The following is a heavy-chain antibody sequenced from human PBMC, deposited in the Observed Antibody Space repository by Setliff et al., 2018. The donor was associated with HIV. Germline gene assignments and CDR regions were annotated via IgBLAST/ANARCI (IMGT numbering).Heavy chain of an antibody. J-gene: IGHJ4*02. V-gene: IGHV4-34*01. CDR1: GESFSNYQ. CDR2: ITPNGRT. CDR3: SNWNTTIDEDS. D-gene: IGHD5-18*01. Sequence: SETLSLTCAVYGESFSNYQWSWIRQSPERGLEWIGEITPNGRTNYIPSLKSRVTMSLDTPKNQFSLKLTSVTVADTAFYYCSNWNTTIDEDSWGQGTLVTVSS.